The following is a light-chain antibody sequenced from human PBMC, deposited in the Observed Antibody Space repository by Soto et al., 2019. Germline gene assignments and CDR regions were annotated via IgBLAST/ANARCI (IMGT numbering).Light chain of an antibody. CDR3: QQYGSSPPIT. CDR2: GAS. CDR1: QSVSSSY. V-gene: IGKV3-20*01. Sequence: EIVLTQSPGTLSLSPGERATLSCRASQSVSSSYLAWYQQKPGQAPRLLIYGASSRATGIPDRFSGSGSGTDFTHTISRLEPEDFAVFYCQQYGSSPPITFGQGKRLEIK. J-gene: IGKJ5*01.